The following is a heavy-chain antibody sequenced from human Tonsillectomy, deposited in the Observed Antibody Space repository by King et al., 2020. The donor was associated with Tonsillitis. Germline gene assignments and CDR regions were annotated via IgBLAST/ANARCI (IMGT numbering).Heavy chain of an antibody. CDR2: ISGIGSST. CDR1: GFTFSNYA. Sequence: VQLVESGGGLVQPGGSLRLSCAGSGFTFSNYAMSWVRQAPGKGLEWVSSISGIGSSTFYAESVKGRFTISRDNSKNTLYLQMYSLRAEDTAVYSCAKDRDFGDLYFFDYWGQGTLVTVSS. J-gene: IGHJ4*02. D-gene: IGHD4-17*01. V-gene: IGHV3-23*04. CDR3: AKDRDFGDLYFFDY.